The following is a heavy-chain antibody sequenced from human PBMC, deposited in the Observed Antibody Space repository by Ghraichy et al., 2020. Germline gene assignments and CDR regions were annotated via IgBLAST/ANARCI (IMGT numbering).Heavy chain of an antibody. D-gene: IGHD3-10*01. V-gene: IGHV4-59*08. J-gene: IGHJ4*02. CDR1: SGSISRYY. CDR3: AGGSGKTPGY. CDR2: MYYSGTT. Sequence: SQTLSLTCTVSSGSISRYYWSWIRQTPGRGLEWIGYMYYSGTTNYNPSLKSRVTISVDTSKNQFSLKLSSVTAEDTAVYYCAGGSGKTPGYWGQGTLVTVSS.